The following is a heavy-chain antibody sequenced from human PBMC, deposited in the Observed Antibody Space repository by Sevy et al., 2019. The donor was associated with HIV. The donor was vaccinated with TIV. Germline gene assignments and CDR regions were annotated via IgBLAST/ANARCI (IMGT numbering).Heavy chain of an antibody. J-gene: IGHJ4*02. CDR2: FDPEDGET. V-gene: IGHV1-24*01. CDR1: GYTLTQLS. CDR3: ATGREYYEGNSGYFDY. Sequence: ASVKVSCKLSGYTLTQLSIHWVRQAPGKGLEWLGSFDPEDGETIYAQKFQGRFTMTEETSTDTAYMELSSLRSEDTAVYYCATGREYYEGNSGYFDYWGQGTLVTVSS. D-gene: IGHD3-3*01.